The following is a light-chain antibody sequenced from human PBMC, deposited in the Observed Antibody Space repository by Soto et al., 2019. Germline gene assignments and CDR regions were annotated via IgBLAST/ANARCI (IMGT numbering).Light chain of an antibody. CDR3: LQYNSYLFT. V-gene: IGKV1-5*01. CDR1: QSISSW. J-gene: IGKJ3*01. Sequence: DIPMTQSPSTLSASVGDRVTITCRASQSISSWLARYQQKPGKAPKLLIYDASSLESGAPSSFSGSGSGTEFTLTISSLQAHGCADYYCLQYNSYLFTFDAGTKVDIK. CDR2: DAS.